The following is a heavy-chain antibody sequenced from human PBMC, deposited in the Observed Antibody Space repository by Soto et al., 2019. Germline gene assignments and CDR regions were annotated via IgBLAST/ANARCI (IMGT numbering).Heavy chain of an antibody. CDR1: GYTFTGYY. Sequence: ASVKVSCKASGYTFTGYYMHWVRQAPGQGLEWMGWINPNSGGTNYAQKFQGWVTMTRDTSISTAYMELSRLRSDDTAVYYCASCMASVSTRFDFWGQGTLVTVS. CDR2: INPNSGGT. V-gene: IGHV1-2*04. J-gene: IGHJ4*02. D-gene: IGHD5-12*01. CDR3: ASCMASVSTRFDF.